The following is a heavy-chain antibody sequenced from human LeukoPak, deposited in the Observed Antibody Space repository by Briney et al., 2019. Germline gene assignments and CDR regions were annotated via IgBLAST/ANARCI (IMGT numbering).Heavy chain of an antibody. V-gene: IGHV4-39*07. CDR2: IYYTGPT. J-gene: IGHJ4*02. CDR1: GVSISTSRYY. CDR3: ARVRYYYDSSHD. Sequence: SETLSLTCTVSGVSISTSRYYWGWIRQPPGKGLEWIGNIYYTGPTYYNPSLKSRVTISVDTSKNQFSLRLSSVTAADTAFYYCARVRYYYDSSHDWGQGTLVTVSS. D-gene: IGHD3-22*01.